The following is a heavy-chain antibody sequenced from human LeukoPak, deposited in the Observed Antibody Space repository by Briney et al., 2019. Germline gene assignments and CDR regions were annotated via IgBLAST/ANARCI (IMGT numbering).Heavy chain of an antibody. CDR1: VFTISNYA. V-gene: IGHV3-30-3*01. CDR3: AREPSGNFGQLVSSAEYFQH. D-gene: IGHD5/OR15-5a*01. Sequence: GGSLRLSCATSVFTISNYAIHWVREAPGKGVEWVADISFDGDNEYYADSVRGRFMIARDNSKNTVYLQMNSLTIEDTAVYYCAREPSGNFGQLVSSAEYFQHWGQGTRVTVSS. CDR2: ISFDGDNE. J-gene: IGHJ1*01.